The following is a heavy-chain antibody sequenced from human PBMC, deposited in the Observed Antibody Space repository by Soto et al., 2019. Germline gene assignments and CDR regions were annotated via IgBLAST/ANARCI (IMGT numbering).Heavy chain of an antibody. D-gene: IGHD6-13*01. J-gene: IGHJ4*02. CDR2: IYYSGST. CDR3: ARARPISGSWYFYFDY. CDR1: GFSISSGGYY. V-gene: IGHV4-31*03. Sequence: PSETLSLTCTVSGFSISSGGYYWIWIRQHPGKGLEWIGYIYYSGSTYYNPSLKSRVTISVDTSKNQFSLKLSSVTAADTAVYYCARARPISGSWYFYFDYWGQGTLVTVSS.